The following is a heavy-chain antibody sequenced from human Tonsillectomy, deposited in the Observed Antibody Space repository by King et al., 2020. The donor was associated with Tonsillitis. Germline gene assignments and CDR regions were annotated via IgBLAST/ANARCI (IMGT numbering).Heavy chain of an antibody. J-gene: IGHJ4*02. D-gene: IGHD2-15*01. V-gene: IGHV3-49*05. Sequence: VQLVESGGGLVKPGRSLRLSCTTSGFSFGDNAMSWFRQAPGKGLEWVGSIRSEPYGGTIEYAAPVKGRFTISRDVSRSIAYLQMNSLKTEDTAVYYCTRTIDCCGRYEMDYFDHWGQGTLVTVHS. CDR2: IRSEPYGGTI. CDR3: TRTIDCCGRYEMDYFDH. CDR1: GFSFGDNA.